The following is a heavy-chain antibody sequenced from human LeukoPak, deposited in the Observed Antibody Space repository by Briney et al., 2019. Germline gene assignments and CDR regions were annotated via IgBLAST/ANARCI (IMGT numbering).Heavy chain of an antibody. CDR1: GYTFTSYD. J-gene: IGHJ5*02. CDR3: ARDAGNEGWFDP. CDR2: MNPNSGNT. D-gene: IGHD3-10*01. V-gene: IGHV1-8*03. Sequence: GASVKVSCKASGYTFTSYDINWVRQATGQGLEWMGWMNPNSGNTGYAQKFQGRVTITRNTSISTAYMELSSLRSEDTAVYYCARDAGNEGWFDPWGQGTLVTVSS.